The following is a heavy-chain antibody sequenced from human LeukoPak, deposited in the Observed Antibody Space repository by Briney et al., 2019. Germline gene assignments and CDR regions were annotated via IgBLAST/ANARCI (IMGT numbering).Heavy chain of an antibody. V-gene: IGHV3-30-3*01. CDR2: ISYDGSNK. J-gene: IGHJ4*02. Sequence: GRSLRLSCAASGFTFSSYAMHWVRQAPGKGLEWVAVISYDGSNKYYADSVKGRFTISRDNSKNTLYLQMNSLRAEDTAVYYCARDRFGAFDYWGRGTLVTVSS. CDR1: GFTFSSYA. CDR3: ARDRFGAFDY. D-gene: IGHD3-10*01.